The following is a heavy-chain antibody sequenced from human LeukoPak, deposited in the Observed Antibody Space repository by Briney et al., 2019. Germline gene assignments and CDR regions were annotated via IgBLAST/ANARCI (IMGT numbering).Heavy chain of an antibody. J-gene: IGHJ4*02. D-gene: IGHD5-24*01. CDR3: ARLYGGEMATIGY. CDR1: GYTFTRYY. CDR2: INPNSGGT. Sequence: GASVTVSCKASGYTFTRYYMHWVRQAPGQGLEWMGWINPNSGGTNYAQKFQGRVTMTRDTSISTAYMELSRLRSDDTAVYYCARLYGGEMATIGYWGQGTLVTVSS. V-gene: IGHV1-2*02.